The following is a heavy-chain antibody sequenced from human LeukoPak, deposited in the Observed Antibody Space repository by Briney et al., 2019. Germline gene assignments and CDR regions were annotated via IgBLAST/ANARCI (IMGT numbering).Heavy chain of an antibody. Sequence: GGSLRLSCAASGFTFSNAWMSWVRQAPGKGLEWVGRIKSKTDGWTTDYAAPVKGRFTISRDDSKNTLYLQMNSLKTEDTAVYYCTTVASFEYYYDSSGYQGSFYFDYWGQGTLVTVSS. D-gene: IGHD3-22*01. J-gene: IGHJ4*02. CDR2: IKSKTDGWTT. CDR1: GFTFSNAW. V-gene: IGHV3-15*01. CDR3: TTVASFEYYYDSSGYQGSFYFDY.